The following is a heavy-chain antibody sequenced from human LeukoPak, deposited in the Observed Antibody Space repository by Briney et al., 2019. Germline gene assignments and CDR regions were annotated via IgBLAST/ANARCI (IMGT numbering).Heavy chain of an antibody. CDR1: GFTFSSYA. CDR3: ARDRGGRSGLDD. J-gene: IGHJ4*02. CDR2: ISGSGGST. V-gene: IGHV3-23*01. Sequence: GGSLRLSCAASGFTFSSYAMSWVRQAPGKGLEWVSAISGSGGSTYYADSVKGRFTISRDNAENSLYLQMNSLRAEDTAVYYCARDRGGRSGLDDWGQGTLVTVSS. D-gene: IGHD2-15*01.